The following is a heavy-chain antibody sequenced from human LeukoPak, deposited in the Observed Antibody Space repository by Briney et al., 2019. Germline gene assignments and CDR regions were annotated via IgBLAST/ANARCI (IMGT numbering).Heavy chain of an antibody. V-gene: IGHV3-48*04. CDR3: AKGSSYGFDY. CDR1: GFTFSSYG. D-gene: IGHD5-18*01. J-gene: IGHJ4*02. CDR2: ISISSSTI. Sequence: GGSLRLSCAASGFTFSSYGMHWVRQAPGKGLEWASYISISSSTIYYADSVKGRFTISRDNAKNAVYVHMNSLRAEDTAVYYCAKGSSYGFDYWGQGTLVTVSS.